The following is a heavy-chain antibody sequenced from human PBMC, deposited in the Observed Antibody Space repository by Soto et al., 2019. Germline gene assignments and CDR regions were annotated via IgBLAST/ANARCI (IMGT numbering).Heavy chain of an antibody. Sequence: PGGSLRLSCVGSEFTFSNYEMNWVRQAPGKGLEWVAYISYTGSTIYYADSVRGRFTISRNNSKNSLYLQMNSLRAEDTAVYYCARGLRNYYESSGLHYWGQGTLVT. CDR2: ISYTGSTI. V-gene: IGHV3-48*03. CDR3: ARGLRNYYESSGLHY. CDR1: EFTFSNYE. D-gene: IGHD3-22*01. J-gene: IGHJ4*02.